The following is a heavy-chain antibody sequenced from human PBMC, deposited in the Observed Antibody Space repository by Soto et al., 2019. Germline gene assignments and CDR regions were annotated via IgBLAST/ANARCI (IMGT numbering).Heavy chain of an antibody. J-gene: IGHJ5*02. Sequence: VKVSCKASGGTFSSYTISWVRQAPGQGLEWMGRIIPILGIADYAQKFQGRVTITADKSTSTAYMELSSLRSEDTAVYYCARDACSSTSCYAEYNWFDPWGQGTLVTVSS. CDR1: GGTFSSYT. CDR3: ARDACSSTSCYAEYNWFDP. V-gene: IGHV1-69*10. D-gene: IGHD2-2*01. CDR2: IIPILGIA.